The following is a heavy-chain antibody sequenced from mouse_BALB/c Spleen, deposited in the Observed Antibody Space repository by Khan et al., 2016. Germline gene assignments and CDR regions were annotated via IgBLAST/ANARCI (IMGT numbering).Heavy chain of an antibody. D-gene: IGHD1-2*01. J-gene: IGHJ2*01. CDR2: ISYSGST. CDR3: ARTLLRLYYFDY. CDR1: GYSITSDYA. V-gene: IGHV3-2*02. Sequence: EVKLEESGPGLVKPSQSLSLTCTVTGYSITSDYAWNWIRQFPGNKLEWMGYISYSGSTSYNPSLKSRISITRDTSKNQFFLQLKSVTTEDTATYYCARTLLRLYYFDYWGQGTTLTVSS.